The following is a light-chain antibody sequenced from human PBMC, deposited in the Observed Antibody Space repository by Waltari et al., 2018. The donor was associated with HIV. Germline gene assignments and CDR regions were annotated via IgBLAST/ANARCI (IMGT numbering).Light chain of an antibody. CDR1: SSDVGSYNL. CDR3: CSYAGSSSYV. J-gene: IGLJ1*01. V-gene: IGLV2-23*02. Sequence: QSALTQPASVSGSPGQSITLSCTGTSSDVGSYNLVSWYQNHPGKAPKLMIYEVNKRPSGVSNRFSGSKSGNTASPTISGLQAEDEADYYCCSYAGSSSYVFGSGTKVTVL. CDR2: EVN.